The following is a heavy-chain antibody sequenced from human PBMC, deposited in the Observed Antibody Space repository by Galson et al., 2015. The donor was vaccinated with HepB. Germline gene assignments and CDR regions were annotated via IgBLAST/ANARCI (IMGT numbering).Heavy chain of an antibody. CDR2: ISSSSSYI. J-gene: IGHJ6*02. CDR1: GFTFSSYS. CDR3: ARDLYTGGVITLYYYYGMDV. D-gene: IGHD3-22*01. V-gene: IGHV3-21*01. Sequence: SLRLSCAASGFTFSSYSMNWVRQAPGKGLEWVSSISSSSSYIYYADSVTGRSTISRDNAKNSLYLQMNSLRAEDTAVYYCARDLYTGGVITLYYYYGMDVWGQGTTVTVSS.